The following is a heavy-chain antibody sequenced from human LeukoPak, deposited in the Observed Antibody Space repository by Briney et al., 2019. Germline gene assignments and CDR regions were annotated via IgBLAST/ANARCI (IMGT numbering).Heavy chain of an antibody. J-gene: IGHJ3*02. CDR3: AREGVDDAFDI. V-gene: IGHV3-7*01. Sequence: PGGSLRLSCAASGFTFSSYWMGWVRQAPGKGLEWVANIKQDGSEKYYVDSVKGRFTTSRDNAKNSLYLQMNSLRAEDTAVYYCAREGVDDAFDIWGQGTMVTVSS. CDR2: IKQDGSEK. CDR1: GFTFSSYW.